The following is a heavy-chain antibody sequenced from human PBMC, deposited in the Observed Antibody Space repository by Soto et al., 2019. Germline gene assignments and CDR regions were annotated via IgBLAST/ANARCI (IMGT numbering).Heavy chain of an antibody. V-gene: IGHV5-10-1*01. J-gene: IGHJ5*02. CDR3: ARQRRYSSTCLEGWLDP. Sequence: GESLKISCKGSGYSFTSYWISWVRQMPGKGLEWMGRIDPSDSYTNYSPSFQGHVTISADKSISTAYLQWGSLKPSDSAMYYCARQRRYSSTCLEGWLDPWGQGTLVTVSS. D-gene: IGHD6-6*01. CDR1: GYSFTSYW. CDR2: IDPSDSYT.